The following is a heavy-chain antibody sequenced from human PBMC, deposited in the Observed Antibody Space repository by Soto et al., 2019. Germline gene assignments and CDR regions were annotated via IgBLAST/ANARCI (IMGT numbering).Heavy chain of an antibody. J-gene: IGHJ6*02. Sequence: GGSLRLSCAASGFTVSSNYMSWVRQAPGKGLEWVSVIYSGGRTYYADSVKGRFTISRDNSKNTLYLQMNSLRAEDTAVYYCATTVNYYGSGSYKIYYYYYGMDVWGQGTTVTVSS. CDR3: ATTVNYYGSGSYKIYYYYYGMDV. V-gene: IGHV3-53*01. CDR1: GFTVSSNY. CDR2: IYSGGRT. D-gene: IGHD3-10*01.